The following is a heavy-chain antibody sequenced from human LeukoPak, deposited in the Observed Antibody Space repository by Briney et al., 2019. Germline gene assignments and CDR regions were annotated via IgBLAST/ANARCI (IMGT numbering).Heavy chain of an antibody. J-gene: IGHJ4*02. Sequence: GSLRLSCAASGFTFSSYAMHWVRQAPGKGLEWVAVISYDGSNKYYADSVKGRLTISRDNSKNTLYLQMNSLRAEDTAVYYCAGEEMGTWGRGYWGQGTLVTVSS. V-gene: IGHV3-30*04. CDR2: ISYDGSNK. CDR3: AGEEMGTWGRGY. CDR1: GFTFSSYA. D-gene: IGHD5-24*01.